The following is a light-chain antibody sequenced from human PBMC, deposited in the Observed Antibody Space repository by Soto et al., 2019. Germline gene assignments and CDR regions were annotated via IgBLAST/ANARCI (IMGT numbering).Light chain of an antibody. CDR1: QSVSSN. V-gene: IGKV3-15*01. CDR2: GAS. CDR3: QQYHNWWT. J-gene: IGKJ1*01. Sequence: EIVMTQSPATLSVSPGERDTISCRASQSVSSNLAWYQQKPGQAPRLLIYGASTRATGVPTRFGGSGSGTEFTLTVSSLQSEDFAVYYCQQYHNWWTFGQGTKVDIK.